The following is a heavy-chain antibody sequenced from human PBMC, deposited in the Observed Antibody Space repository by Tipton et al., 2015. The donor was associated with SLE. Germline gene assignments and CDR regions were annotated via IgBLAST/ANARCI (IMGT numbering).Heavy chain of an antibody. Sequence: LTCNVSGVSISSSYWSWIRQPAGEGLEWIGRIYTSGATDDNPSLKSRVTISEDTSKSQFSLTLKFVTAADTAVYYCVRSDQGMDWGQGTLVTVSS. CDR2: IYTSGAT. J-gene: IGHJ4*02. V-gene: IGHV4-4*07. CDR1: GVSISSSY. CDR3: VRSDQGMD.